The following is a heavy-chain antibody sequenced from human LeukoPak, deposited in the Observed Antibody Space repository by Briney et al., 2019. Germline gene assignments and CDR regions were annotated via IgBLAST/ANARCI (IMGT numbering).Heavy chain of an antibody. V-gene: IGHV1-2*02. CDR2: INPNSGGT. CDR3: ARVEYYDSCGHLDY. D-gene: IGHD3-22*01. Sequence: GASVTVSCKAPGYTFTVYYLYWVRQAPGQGLEWMGWINPNSGGTIYAQKFQGRVSMTRDTSISTAYMELSRLRSDDTAVYYCARVEYYDSCGHLDYWGQGTLVTVSS. CDR1: GYTFTVYY. J-gene: IGHJ4*02.